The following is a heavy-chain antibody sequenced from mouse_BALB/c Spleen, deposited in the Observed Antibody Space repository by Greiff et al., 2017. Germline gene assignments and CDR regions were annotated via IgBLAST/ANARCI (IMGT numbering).Heavy chain of an antibody. CDR2: ISSGGGST. V-gene: IGHV5-12-1*01. CDR1: GFAFSSYD. D-gene: IGHD2-14*01. CDR3: ARHPTYRYSDVWFAY. J-gene: IGHJ3*01. Sequence: EVQVVESGGGLVKPGGSLKLSCAASGFAFSSYDMSWVRQTPEKRLEWVAYISSGGGSTYYPDTVKGRFTISRDNAKNTLYLQMSSLKSEDTAMYYCARHPTYRYSDVWFAYWGQGTLVTVSA.